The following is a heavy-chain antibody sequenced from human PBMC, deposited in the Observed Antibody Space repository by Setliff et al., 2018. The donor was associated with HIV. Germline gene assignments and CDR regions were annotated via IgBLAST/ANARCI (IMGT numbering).Heavy chain of an antibody. J-gene: IGHJ6*03. CDR3: VRAISTPSYYYHMDV. Sequence: SETLSLTCTVSGDSVNDRSYFWGRIRQPPGKGLEWIGTFYYNGDSRYNPSLKSRVTISVDTSKNQFSLNLNSVTAADTAVYYCVRAISTPSYYYHMDVWGTGTPVTVSS. D-gene: IGHD3-10*01. V-gene: IGHV4-39*01. CDR1: GDSVNDRSYF. CDR2: FYYNGDS.